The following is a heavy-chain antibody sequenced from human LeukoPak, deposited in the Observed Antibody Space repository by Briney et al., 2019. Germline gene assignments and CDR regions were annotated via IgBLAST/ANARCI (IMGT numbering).Heavy chain of an antibody. V-gene: IGHV1-18*01. Sequence: GASVKVSCKASVYPLTRYFINWVRQAPGQGLEWMGWISAYNGDTNYAQNLQGRVTMTTDTSTDTAYMELRSLRSDDTAVYYCARDSLSYINPNNWFVPWGQGTLVTVSS. D-gene: IGHD2-2*02. CDR2: ISAYNGDT. J-gene: IGHJ5*02. CDR1: VYPLTRYF. CDR3: ARDSLSYINPNNWFVP.